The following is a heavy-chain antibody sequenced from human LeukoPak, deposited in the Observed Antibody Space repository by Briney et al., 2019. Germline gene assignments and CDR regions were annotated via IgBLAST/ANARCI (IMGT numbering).Heavy chain of an antibody. V-gene: IGHV4-34*01. Sequence: PSXXLSLTCAVYGGSFSGYYWSWIRQPPGKGLEWIGEINHSGSTNYNPSLKRRVNISVEKYKNQFSLKLSSVTAADTAVYYCARDRWVGMDVWGKGTTVTVSS. CDR3: ARDRWVGMDV. J-gene: IGHJ6*04. D-gene: IGHD6-13*01. CDR1: GGSFSGYY. CDR2: INHSGST.